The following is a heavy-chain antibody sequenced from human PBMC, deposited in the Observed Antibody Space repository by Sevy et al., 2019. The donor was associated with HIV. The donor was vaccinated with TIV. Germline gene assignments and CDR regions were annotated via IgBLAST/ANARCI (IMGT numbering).Heavy chain of an antibody. J-gene: IGHJ4*02. CDR1: GFTFSKYS. CDR3: AREGCTKPHDY. V-gene: IGHV3-23*01. CDR2: FSFGCGKI. Sequence: GRSLRPSCAASGFTFSKYSMSWIRQTPGKGLEWVSTFSFGCGKINYADSVKGRFTISRDDSRNTFYLQMNSLRAEDTAIYYCAREGCTKPHDYWGQGTVVTVSS. D-gene: IGHD2-8*01.